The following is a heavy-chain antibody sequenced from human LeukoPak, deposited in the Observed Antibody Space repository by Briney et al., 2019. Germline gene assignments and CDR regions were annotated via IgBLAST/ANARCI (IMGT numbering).Heavy chain of an antibody. CDR2: ISWNSGSI. D-gene: IGHD3-22*01. V-gene: IGHV3-9*01. CDR1: GFTFDDYA. J-gene: IGHJ4*02. CDR3: AKGGYSSGYSGYYFDY. Sequence: GRSLRLSCAASGFTFDDYAMHWVRQAPGKGLEWVSGISWNSGSIGYADFVKGRFTISRDNAKNSLYLQMNSLRAEDTALYYCAKGGYSSGYSGYYFDYWGQGTLVTVSS.